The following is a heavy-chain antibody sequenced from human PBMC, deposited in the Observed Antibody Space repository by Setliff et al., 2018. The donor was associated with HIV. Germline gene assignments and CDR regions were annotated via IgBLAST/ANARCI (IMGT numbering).Heavy chain of an antibody. J-gene: IGHJ5*02. CDR1: GGTFSGSA. CDR2: IKTKPNSYAT. Sequence: RASVKVSCKASGGTFSGSALHWVRQASGKGLEWVGRIKTKPNSYATAHAESVKGRFTISRDDSQNTAYLQMNSLRTEDTAVYFCAVSPDGDCATTECANWFDPWGQGTQVTVS. CDR3: AVSPDGDCATTECANWFDP. V-gene: IGHV3-73*01. D-gene: IGHD4-17*01.